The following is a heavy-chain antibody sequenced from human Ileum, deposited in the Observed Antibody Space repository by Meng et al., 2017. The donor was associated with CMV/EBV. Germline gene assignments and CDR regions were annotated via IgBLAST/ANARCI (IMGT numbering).Heavy chain of an antibody. CDR3: AISPKDVLLPVAMTG. CDR1: GFTFSNYW. V-gene: IGHV3-7*03. D-gene: IGHD3-22*01. CDR2: IKEDGSEK. J-gene: IGHJ4*01. Sequence: GGSLRLSCAASGFTFSNYWISWVRQAPGKGLEWVANIKEDGSEKYYVDSVKGRFTISRDNAKKSLYLQMNSLRAEDTGVYYSAISPKDVLLPVAMTGWGQGTLVTVSS.